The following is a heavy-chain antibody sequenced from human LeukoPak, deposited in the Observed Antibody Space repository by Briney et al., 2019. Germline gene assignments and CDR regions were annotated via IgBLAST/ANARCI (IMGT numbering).Heavy chain of an antibody. CDR1: GYTFTGYY. V-gene: IGHV1-2*02. CDR2: INPNSGGT. D-gene: IGHD3-3*01. CDR3: ARDHLDFWSGYNYFDY. Sequence: ASVKVSCKASGYTFTGYYMHWLRQAPGQGLEWMGWINPNSGGTNYAQKFQGRVTMTWDTSISTAYMELSRLRSDDTAVYYCARDHLDFWSGYNYFDYWGQGTLVTVSS. J-gene: IGHJ4*02.